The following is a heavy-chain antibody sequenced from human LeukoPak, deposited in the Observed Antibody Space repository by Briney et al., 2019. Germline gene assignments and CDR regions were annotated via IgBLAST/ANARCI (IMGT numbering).Heavy chain of an antibody. J-gene: IGHJ4*02. Sequence: ASVKVSCKASGYTFTSYGISWVRQAPGQGLEWMGIINPSGGSTSYAQKFQGRVTMTRDTSTSTVYMELSSLRSEDTAVYYCARDQPTYYFDYWGQGTLVTVSS. V-gene: IGHV1-46*01. CDR3: ARDQPTYYFDY. CDR1: GYTFTSYG. D-gene: IGHD2-2*01. CDR2: INPSGGST.